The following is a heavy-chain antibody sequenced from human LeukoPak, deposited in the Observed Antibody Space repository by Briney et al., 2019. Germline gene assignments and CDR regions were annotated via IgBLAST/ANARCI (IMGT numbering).Heavy chain of an antibody. V-gene: IGHV4-38-2*01. Sequence: KSSETLSLTCAVSGYSISSGYYWGWIRQPPGKGLEWIGSIYHSGSTYYNPSLKSRVTISVDTSKNQFSLKLSSVTAADTAVYYCARGFLEDYYGSGAGYWGQGTLVTVSS. CDR3: ARGFLEDYYGSGAGY. CDR2: IYHSGST. D-gene: IGHD3-10*01. J-gene: IGHJ4*02. CDR1: GYSISSGYY.